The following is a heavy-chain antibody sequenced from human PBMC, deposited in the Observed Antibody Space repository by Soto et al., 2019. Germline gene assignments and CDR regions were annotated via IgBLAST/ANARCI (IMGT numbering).Heavy chain of an antibody. Sequence: EVQLLESGGGLVQPGGSLRLSCAASGFTFRSYAMSWVRQAPGKGLEWVSTVSGSGTNTYYADSVKGRFTVSRGNSKNTLYLQINSQRAEDTAVYYCAKVRTVTPDYFDYWGQGTLVTVSS. CDR3: AKVRTVTPDYFDY. D-gene: IGHD4-17*01. CDR1: GFTFRSYA. J-gene: IGHJ4*02. CDR2: VSGSGTNT. V-gene: IGHV3-23*01.